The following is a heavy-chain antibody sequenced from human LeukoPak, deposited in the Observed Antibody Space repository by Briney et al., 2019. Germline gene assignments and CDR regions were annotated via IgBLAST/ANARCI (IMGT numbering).Heavy chain of an antibody. Sequence: PGGSLRLSCAASGFTFNSYWMHRVRHAPGKGLVWVSQINNDGSTTRYADSVKGRFTISRDNAENTLYLQMNSLRAEDAAVYYCARGYSSSWYNWLDPWGQGTLVTVSS. CDR1: GFTFNSYW. CDR2: INNDGSTT. J-gene: IGHJ5*02. CDR3: ARGYSSSWYNWLDP. V-gene: IGHV3-74*01. D-gene: IGHD6-13*01.